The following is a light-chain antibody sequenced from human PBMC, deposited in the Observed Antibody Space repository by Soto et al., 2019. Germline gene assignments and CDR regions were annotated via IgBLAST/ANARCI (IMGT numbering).Light chain of an antibody. Sequence: LLTQSPSSLSASVGDRVTITCRASQGIDTSLAWYQQKPGKAPKLLIYAASNFQSGVPSRFSGSGSGTHFTLTISSLQPEDFATYYCQQLHGYPITFGQGTRLEI. CDR2: AAS. V-gene: IGKV1-9*01. CDR3: QQLHGYPIT. J-gene: IGKJ5*01. CDR1: QGIDTS.